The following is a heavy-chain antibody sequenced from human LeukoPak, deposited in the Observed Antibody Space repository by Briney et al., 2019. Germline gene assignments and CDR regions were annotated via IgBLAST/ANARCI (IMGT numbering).Heavy chain of an antibody. CDR1: GFSFSIYW. CDR3: ARVGTAEGTLEDY. Sequence: GGSLRLSCAASGFSFSIYWMSWVRQPPGKGLEWVANIMHDGSEKNYVDSVKGRFTISRDNTKNSLYLQMNSLRVEDTAVYYCARVGTAEGTLEDYWGQGTLVAVSS. V-gene: IGHV3-7*01. CDR2: IMHDGSEK. D-gene: IGHD6-13*01. J-gene: IGHJ4*02.